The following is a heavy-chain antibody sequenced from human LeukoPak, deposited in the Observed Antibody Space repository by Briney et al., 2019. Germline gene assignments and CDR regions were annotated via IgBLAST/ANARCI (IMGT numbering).Heavy chain of an antibody. D-gene: IGHD1-1*01. CDR1: GGSISSSSYY. V-gene: IGHV4-39*07. CDR3: ARDINWNDEDAFDI. J-gene: IGHJ3*02. Sequence: SETLSLTCTVSGGSISSSSYYWGWIRQPPGKGLEWIGSIYYSGSTYYNPSLKSRVTISVDTSKNQFSLKLSSVTAADTAVYYCARDINWNDEDAFDIWGQGTMVTVSS. CDR2: IYYSGST.